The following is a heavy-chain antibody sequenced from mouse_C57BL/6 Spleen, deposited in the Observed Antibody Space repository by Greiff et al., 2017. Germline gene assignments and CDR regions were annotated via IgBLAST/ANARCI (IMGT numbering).Heavy chain of an antibody. D-gene: IGHD2-4*01. CDR1: GYSFTSYW. J-gene: IGHJ3*01. Sequence: QVQLQQPGAELVLPGASVKLSCKASGYSFTSYWLHWVKQRPGQGLEWIGEIDPSDSYTNYNQKFKGKSTLTVDKSSSTAYMQLSSLTAEDSAVYYCARGGDYDLSWFAYWGQGTLVTVSA. CDR2: IDPSDSYT. V-gene: IGHV1-69*01. CDR3: ARGGDYDLSWFAY.